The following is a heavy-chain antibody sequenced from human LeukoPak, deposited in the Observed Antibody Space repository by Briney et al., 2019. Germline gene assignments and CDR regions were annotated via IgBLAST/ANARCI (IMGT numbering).Heavy chain of an antibody. Sequence: PGGSLRLSCAASGFTVSSNYMSWVRQAPGKGLEWVSVIYSGGSTYYADSVKGRFTISRHNSKNTLYLQMNSLRAEDTAVYYCARDTRPHYYYYGMDVWGQGTTVTVSS. CDR1: GFTVSSNY. V-gene: IGHV3-53*04. CDR3: ARDTRPHYYYYGMDV. CDR2: IYSGGST. D-gene: IGHD2-15*01. J-gene: IGHJ6*02.